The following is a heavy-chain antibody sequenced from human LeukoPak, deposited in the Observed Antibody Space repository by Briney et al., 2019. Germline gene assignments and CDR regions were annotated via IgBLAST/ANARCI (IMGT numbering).Heavy chain of an antibody. V-gene: IGHV1-46*01. J-gene: IGHJ4*02. D-gene: IGHD4-17*01. Sequence: GASVKVSCKASGYTFTSYYMHWVRQAPGQGLEWMGIINPSGGSTSYAQKFQGRVTMTRDTSISTAYMELSRLRSDDTAVYYCARVTTKVTTVIPLNFDYWGQGTLVTVSS. CDR2: INPSGGST. CDR1: GYTFTSYY. CDR3: ARVTTKVTTVIPLNFDY.